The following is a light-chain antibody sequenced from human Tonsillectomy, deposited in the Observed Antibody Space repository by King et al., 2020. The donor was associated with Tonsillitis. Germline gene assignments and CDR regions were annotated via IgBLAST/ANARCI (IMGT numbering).Light chain of an antibody. Sequence: RPSGIPERFSGSSSGTTVTLTISGVQAEDEADYYCQSAESRATYVFGTGTKV. J-gene: IGLJ1*01. V-gene: IGLV3-25*03. CDR3: QSAESRATYV.